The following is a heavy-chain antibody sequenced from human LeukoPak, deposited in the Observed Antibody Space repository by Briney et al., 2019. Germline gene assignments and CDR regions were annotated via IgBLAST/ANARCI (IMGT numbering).Heavy chain of an antibody. J-gene: IGHJ2*01. V-gene: IGHV1-69*13. Sequence: ASVKVSCKASGGTFSSYAISWVRQAPGQGLEWMGGIIPIFGTANYAQKFQGRVTITADESTSTAYMELSSLRSEDTAVYYCARETTEVTPYWYFDLWGRGTLVTVSS. D-gene: IGHD4-23*01. CDR1: GGTFSSYA. CDR3: ARETTEVTPYWYFDL. CDR2: IIPIFGTA.